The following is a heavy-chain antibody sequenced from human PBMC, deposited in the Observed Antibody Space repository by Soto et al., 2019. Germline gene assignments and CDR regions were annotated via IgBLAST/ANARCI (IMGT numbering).Heavy chain of an antibody. V-gene: IGHV1-69*13. D-gene: IGHD2-21*02. CDR2: IIPIFGTA. CDR1: GGTLSSYA. Sequence: SVKVSCKASGGTLSSYAISWVRQAPGQGLEWMGGIIPIFGTANYAQKFQGRVKMTADEFTSTAYMDLSSLRSDDTAVYYCANKRIVVVTATRVPFYYYYGMDVWGQGTTVTVSS. CDR3: ANKRIVVVTATRVPFYYYYGMDV. J-gene: IGHJ6*02.